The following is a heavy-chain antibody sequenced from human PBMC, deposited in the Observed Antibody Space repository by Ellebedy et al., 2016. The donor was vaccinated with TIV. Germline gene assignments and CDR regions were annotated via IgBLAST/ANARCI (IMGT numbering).Heavy chain of an antibody. Sequence: GESLKISCAASGFTFSRYWMSWVRQAPGKGLESVANINHAGSETYYVDSVKGRFTISRDNAKNSLYLQMDSLRAEDTAVYFCARAPRGGTDYWGQGTLVTVSS. CDR3: ARAPRGGTDY. CDR2: INHAGSET. CDR1: GFTFSRYW. D-gene: IGHD3-10*01. J-gene: IGHJ4*02. V-gene: IGHV3-7*03.